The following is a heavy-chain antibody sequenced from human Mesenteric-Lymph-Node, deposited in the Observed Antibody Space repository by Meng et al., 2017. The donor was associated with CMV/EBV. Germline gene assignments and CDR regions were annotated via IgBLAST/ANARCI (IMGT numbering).Heavy chain of an antibody. J-gene: IGHJ2*01. D-gene: IGHD2-2*02. CDR2: INHSGST. V-gene: IGHV4-38-2*02. CDR1: GDSISSNYY. CDR3: ARGRGYCSSTSCYRSLPYWYFDL. Sequence: GPLRPSCTVSGDSISSNYYWGWIRQPPGKGLEWIGEINHSGSTNYNPSLKSRVTISVDTSKNQSSLKLSSVTAADTAVYYCARGRGYCSSTSCYRSLPYWYFDLWGRGTLVTVSS.